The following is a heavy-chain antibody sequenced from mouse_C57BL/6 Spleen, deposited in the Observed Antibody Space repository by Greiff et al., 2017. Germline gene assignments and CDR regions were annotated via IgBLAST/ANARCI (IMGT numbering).Heavy chain of an antibody. V-gene: IGHV1-64*01. Sequence: VQLQQPGAELVKPGASVKLSCKASGYTFTSYWMHWVKQRPGQGLEWVGMIHPNSGSTNYNEKFKSKATLTVDKSSSTAYMQLSSLTSEDSAVYYCARDERAWFAYWGQGTLVTVSA. CDR1: GYTFTSYW. CDR3: ARDERAWFAY. CDR2: IHPNSGST. J-gene: IGHJ3*01.